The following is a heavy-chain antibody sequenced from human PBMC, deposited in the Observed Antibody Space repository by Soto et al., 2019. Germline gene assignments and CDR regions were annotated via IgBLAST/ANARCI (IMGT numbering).Heavy chain of an antibody. J-gene: IGHJ4*02. CDR1: GFTFSGSA. D-gene: IGHD4-17*01. V-gene: IGHV3-73*02. Sequence: EVQLVESGGGLVQPGGSLKLSCAASGFTFSGSAMHWVRQASGKGLEWVGRIRSKANNYATVYAASVKGRFTISRDDSKRTVYLQTNSLKTDDTAVYYCASSVTTPFDFWGLGTLVTVSS. CDR3: ASSVTTPFDF. CDR2: IRSKANNYAT.